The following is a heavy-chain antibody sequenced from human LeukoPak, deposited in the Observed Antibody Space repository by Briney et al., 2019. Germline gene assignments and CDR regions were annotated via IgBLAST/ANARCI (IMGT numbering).Heavy chain of an antibody. V-gene: IGHV1-2*02. Sequence: ASVKVSCKASGYTFTGYYMHWVRQAPGQGLEWMGWISPNSGGTNYAQQFQGRVTMTRDTSISTAYMELSRLRSDDTAVYFCARGFSGPTKKWFDPWGQGTRVTVSS. CDR3: ARGFSGPTKKWFDP. D-gene: IGHD6-25*01. CDR2: ISPNSGGT. CDR1: GYTFTGYY. J-gene: IGHJ5*02.